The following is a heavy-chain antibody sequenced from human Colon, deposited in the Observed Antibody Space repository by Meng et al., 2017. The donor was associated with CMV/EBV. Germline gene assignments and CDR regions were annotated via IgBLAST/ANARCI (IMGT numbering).Heavy chain of an antibody. D-gene: IGHD2-8*01. Sequence: SETLSLTCTVSGYSIRGFYWNWIRQSPGKGLEWIGYVYNSESTNYNPSLKSRVTISGDTSKNQISLRLTSVTAADTAVYFCARDPAGMVMHNARGYFDSWGQGTLVTVSS. V-gene: IGHV4-59*01. CDR1: GYSIRGFY. J-gene: IGHJ4*02. CDR2: VYNSEST. CDR3: ARDPAGMVMHNARGYFDS.